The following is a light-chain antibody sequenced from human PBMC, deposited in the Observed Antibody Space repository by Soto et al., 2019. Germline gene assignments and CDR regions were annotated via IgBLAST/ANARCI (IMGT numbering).Light chain of an antibody. J-gene: IGKJ1*01. CDR1: QNIRTW. CDR2: DAS. V-gene: IGKV1-5*01. Sequence: DIQMTQSPSTLSASVGDRVTITCRASQNIRTWLAWYKQKPGKAPNLLIYDASSLASGVPSRFSGSGSETEFAFTISSLQPDDVEIYFYHHYNNYVPMWTFGQGTKVEIK. CDR3: HHYNNYVPMWT.